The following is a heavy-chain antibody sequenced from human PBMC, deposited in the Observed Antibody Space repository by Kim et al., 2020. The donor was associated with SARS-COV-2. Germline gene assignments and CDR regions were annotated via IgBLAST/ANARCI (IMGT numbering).Heavy chain of an antibody. CDR2: ISAYNGNT. CDR3: ARGSYDILTGYSPTEYFHD. J-gene: IGHJ1*01. CDR1: GYTFTTYG. Sequence: ASVKVSCKASGYTFTTYGISWVRQAPGQGLEWMGWISAYNGNTNYAQKLQGRVTMTTDTSTSTAYMELTSLRSNDTAVYYCARGSYDILTGYSPTEYFHDWGQGTLVTVSS. V-gene: IGHV1-18*01. D-gene: IGHD3-9*01.